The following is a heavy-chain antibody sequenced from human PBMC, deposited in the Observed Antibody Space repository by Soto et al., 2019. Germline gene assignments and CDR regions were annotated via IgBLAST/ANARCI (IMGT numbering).Heavy chain of an antibody. J-gene: IGHJ6*02. V-gene: IGHV4-39*01. D-gene: IGHD3-16*01. Sequence: PSETLSLTCTVSGGSISSSSYYWGWIRQPPGKGLEWIGSIYYSGSTYYNPSLKSRVTISVDTSKNQFSLKLSSVTAADTAVYYCFGRGYYYYYGMDVWGQGTTVNVSS. CDR3: FGRGYYYYYGMDV. CDR1: GGSISSSSYY. CDR2: IYYSGST.